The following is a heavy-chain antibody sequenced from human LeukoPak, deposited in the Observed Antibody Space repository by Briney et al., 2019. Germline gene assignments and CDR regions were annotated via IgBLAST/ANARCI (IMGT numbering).Heavy chain of an antibody. CDR2: ISAYNGNT. CDR3: ASGSIAVFDGAY. V-gene: IGHV1-18*01. CDR1: GYTFTSYG. Sequence: ASVTLSCTASGYTFTSYGISWVRQAPGQGLEWMGWISAYNGNTNYAQKLQGRVTITTDTSTSTAYMELRSLRSDDTAVYYCASGSIAVFDGAYWGQGTLVTVSS. D-gene: IGHD6-19*01. J-gene: IGHJ4*02.